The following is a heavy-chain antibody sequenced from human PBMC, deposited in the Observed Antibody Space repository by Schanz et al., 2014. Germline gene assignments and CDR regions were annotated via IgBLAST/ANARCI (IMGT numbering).Heavy chain of an antibody. CDR1: GFTFSDHY. CDR3: ARDSRPNYDFLTAYYSIDY. Sequence: PGGSLRLSCAASGFTFSDHYMNWVRQAPGKGLEWVSSISSSGSYIHYADSVKGRFTISRDNAKNTLYLQMNSLRAEDTAVYYCARDSRPNYDFLTAYYSIDYWGQGTLVTVSS. J-gene: IGHJ4*02. CDR2: ISSSGSYI. V-gene: IGHV3-11*06. D-gene: IGHD3-9*01.